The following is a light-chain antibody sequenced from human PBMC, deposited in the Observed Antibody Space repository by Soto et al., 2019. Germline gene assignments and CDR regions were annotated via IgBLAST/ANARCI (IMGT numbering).Light chain of an antibody. Sequence: EIVLTQSPGTLSLSPGERASLSCRASQRISSTFLAWYQHKPGQAPRLLIYGASSRATGIPDRFSGSGSGTDFTLTISRLEAEDFAMYYCQQCGGSPTFGQGTKVEVK. CDR3: QQCGGSPT. CDR1: QRISSTF. J-gene: IGKJ1*01. V-gene: IGKV3-20*01. CDR2: GAS.